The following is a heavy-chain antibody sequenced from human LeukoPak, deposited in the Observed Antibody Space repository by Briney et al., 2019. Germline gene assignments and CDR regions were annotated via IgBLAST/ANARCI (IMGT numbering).Heavy chain of an antibody. V-gene: IGHV4-59*12. Sequence: PSETLSLTCTVSGGSIRDYYWSWIRQPPGKGLEWIGYIYNTGTTNYNPSLKSRVTISVDTSKSQFSLTLSSVTAADTAVYYCARSRYGSGSYYNFGRYYFDYWAREPWSPSPQ. J-gene: IGHJ4*02. CDR1: GGSIRDYY. D-gene: IGHD3-10*01. CDR3: ARSRYGSGSYYNFGRYYFDY. CDR2: IYNTGTT.